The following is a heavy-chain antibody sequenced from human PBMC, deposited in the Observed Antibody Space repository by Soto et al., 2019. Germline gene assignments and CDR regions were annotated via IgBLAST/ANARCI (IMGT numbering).Heavy chain of an antibody. CDR2: IYKSGIS. Sequence: PSETLSLTCTVSGGSISTYYWSWIRQPPGKGLEWIGYIYKSGISNYNPSLERRVTISVDTSKNHFSLKVKSVTAADTAVYYCARYGDYELDYFDFWGQGTLVTVSS. CDR3: ARYGDYELDYFDF. V-gene: IGHV4-59*01. CDR1: GGSISTYY. J-gene: IGHJ4*02. D-gene: IGHD4-17*01.